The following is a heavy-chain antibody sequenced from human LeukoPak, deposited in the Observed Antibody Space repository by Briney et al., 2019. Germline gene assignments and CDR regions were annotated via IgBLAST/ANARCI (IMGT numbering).Heavy chain of an antibody. D-gene: IGHD5-18*01. CDR2: IYYSGST. Sequence: SETLSLTCTVSGGSISSSSYYWGWIRQPPGKGLEWIGYIYYSGSTNYNPSLESRVTISVDRSNHQFSLKLRSATAADTAVYYCARGTSVVTFNYWGQGTLVTVSS. V-gene: IGHV4-61*05. CDR1: GGSISSSSYY. CDR3: ARGTSVVTFNY. J-gene: IGHJ4*02.